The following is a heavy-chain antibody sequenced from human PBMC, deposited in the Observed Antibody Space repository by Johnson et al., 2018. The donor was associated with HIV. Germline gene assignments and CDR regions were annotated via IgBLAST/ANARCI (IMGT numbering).Heavy chain of an antibody. V-gene: IGHV3-30-3*01. Sequence: QVQLVESGGGVVQPGRSLRLSCAASEFTFSSYAIHWVRQAPGKGLEWVAVISYDGTNEYYADSVKGRFTISRDNSKNTLYLQMNSLRAEDTAVYYCARDQGGVRSSGHPNAFDIWGQGTMVTVSS. CDR3: ARDQGGVRSSGHPNAFDI. CDR1: EFTFSSYA. J-gene: IGHJ3*02. D-gene: IGHD6-19*01. CDR2: ISYDGTNE.